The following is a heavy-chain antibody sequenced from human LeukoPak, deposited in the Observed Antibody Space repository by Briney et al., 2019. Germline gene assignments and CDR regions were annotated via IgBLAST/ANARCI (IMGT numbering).Heavy chain of an antibody. CDR3: ATTIAAAGRGDAFDT. J-gene: IGHJ3*02. CDR2: FDPEDGET. Sequence: ASVKVSCKVSGYTLTELSMHWVRQAPGKGLEWMGGFDPEDGETIYAQKFQGRVTMTEDTSTDTAYMELSSLRSEDTAVYYCATTIAAAGRGDAFDTWGQGTMVTVSS. CDR1: GYTLTELS. V-gene: IGHV1-24*01. D-gene: IGHD6-13*01.